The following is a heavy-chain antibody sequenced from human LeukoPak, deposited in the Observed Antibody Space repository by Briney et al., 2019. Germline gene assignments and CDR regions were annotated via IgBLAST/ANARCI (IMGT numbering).Heavy chain of an antibody. CDR1: GYSISSGYY. CDR3: ARGGNLRSPPKC. Sequence: PSETLSLTCAVSGYSISSGYYWGWIRQPPGKGLEWIGSIYHSGSTYYNPPLKSRVTISVDTSKNQFSLKLSSVTAADTAVYYCARGGNLRSPPKCWGQGTLVTVSS. V-gene: IGHV4-38-2*01. J-gene: IGHJ4*02. CDR2: IYHSGST.